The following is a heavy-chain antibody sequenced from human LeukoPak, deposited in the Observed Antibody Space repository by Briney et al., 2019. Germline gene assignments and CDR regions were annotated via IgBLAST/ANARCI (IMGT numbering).Heavy chain of an antibody. J-gene: IGHJ5*02. V-gene: IGHV4-31*03. CDR3: ARGYYDFWSRYYTDT. CDR1: GGSISSGGDY. Sequence: ASETLSLTCSVAGGSISSGGDYWGWSRRQAGKGVEWNGYIYYSGSTYYNPSLKSRVTISVDTSKNQVSLKLSSVTAADTAVYSCARGYYDFWSRYYTDTWGQGTLVTVSS. CDR2: IYYSGST. D-gene: IGHD3-3*01.